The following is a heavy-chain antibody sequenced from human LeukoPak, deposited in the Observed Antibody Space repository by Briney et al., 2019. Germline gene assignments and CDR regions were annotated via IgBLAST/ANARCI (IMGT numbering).Heavy chain of an antibody. CDR2: LSYSGST. CDR1: GGSINNDY. Sequence: SETLSHTCTVSGGSINNDYWSWIRQPPGKGLEWIGCLSYSGSTSYNPSLKRRVTISADTSKNQFSLKMNSVTAADTAVYYCARSLSRSSYGNFDYWGQGTLVTVSP. J-gene: IGHJ4*02. CDR3: ARSLSRSSYGNFDY. D-gene: IGHD3-10*01. V-gene: IGHV4-59*01.